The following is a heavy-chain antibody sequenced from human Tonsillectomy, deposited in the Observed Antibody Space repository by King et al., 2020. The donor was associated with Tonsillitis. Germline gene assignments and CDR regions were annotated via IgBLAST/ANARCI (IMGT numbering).Heavy chain of an antibody. V-gene: IGHV3-48*01. J-gene: IGHJ3*02. CDR1: GFTFSTYT. D-gene: IGHD1-26*01. Sequence: DGQLVQSGGGLVKPGGSLRLSCAASGFTFSTYTMNWVRQAPGKGLEWVSYISSSGSTIYYADSVKGRFTISRDNDKNSLLLQMNSLRAEDTAVYYCARDGVGATPGDVFDIWGQGTMVTVSS. CDR2: ISSSGSTI. CDR3: ARDGVGATPGDVFDI.